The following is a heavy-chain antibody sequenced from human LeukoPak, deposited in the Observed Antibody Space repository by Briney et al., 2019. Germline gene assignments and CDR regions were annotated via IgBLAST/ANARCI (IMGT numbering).Heavy chain of an antibody. J-gene: IGHJ4*02. CDR3: ARLHYSSWSFDY. Sequence: KPSETLSLTCTVSGGSISSSSYYWGWVRQPPGEGLEWIASIYSSGSTYYNPSLKSRVTISVDTSKNQFSLKLSSVTAADTALYYCARLHYSSWSFDYWGQGTLVTVSS. CDR2: IYSSGST. V-gene: IGHV4-39*01. D-gene: IGHD6-6*01. CDR1: GGSISSSSYY.